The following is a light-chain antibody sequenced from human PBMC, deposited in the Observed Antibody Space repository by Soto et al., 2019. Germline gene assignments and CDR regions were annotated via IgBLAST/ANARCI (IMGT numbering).Light chain of an antibody. CDR3: QQYNNWWT. J-gene: IGKJ1*01. V-gene: IGKV3-15*01. CDR2: GAS. Sequence: EIVMTQSPATLSESPGERATLSCRASQSVSHNLAWYQQKPGQAPRLLIYGASTRATGIPARFSGSGSGTEFTLTISSLQSEDFAVYYCQQYNNWWTFGQGTKVEIK. CDR1: QSVSHN.